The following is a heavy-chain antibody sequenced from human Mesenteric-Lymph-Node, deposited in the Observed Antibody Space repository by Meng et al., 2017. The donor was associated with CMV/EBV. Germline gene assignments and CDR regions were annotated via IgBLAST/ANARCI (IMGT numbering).Heavy chain of an antibody. J-gene: IGHJ4*02. D-gene: IGHD3-9*01. CDR2: INPSGGST. CDR1: YY. CDR3: ARDRDKYYDILTGYSGSYYFDY. V-gene: IGHV1-46*01. Sequence: YYMHWVRQAPGRGLEWMGIINPSGGSTSYAQKFQGRVTMTRDTSTSTVYMELSSLRSEDTAVYYCARDRDKYYDILTGYSGSYYFDYWGQGTLVTVSS.